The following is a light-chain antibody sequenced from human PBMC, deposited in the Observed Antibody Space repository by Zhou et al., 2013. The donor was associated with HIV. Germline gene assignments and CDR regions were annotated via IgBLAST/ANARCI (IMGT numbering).Light chain of an antibody. Sequence: QSVLTQPPSVSGAPGQRVTISCTGSHSNIGAGYDVHWYQQLPGTAPKLLIYADSNRPSGVPDRFSGSKSGTSASLAISGLQSEDEADYYCAAWDDSLNGYVFGTGTKV. CDR1: HSNIGAGYD. CDR3: AAWDDSLNGYV. V-gene: IGLV1-40*01. CDR2: ADS. J-gene: IGLJ1*01.